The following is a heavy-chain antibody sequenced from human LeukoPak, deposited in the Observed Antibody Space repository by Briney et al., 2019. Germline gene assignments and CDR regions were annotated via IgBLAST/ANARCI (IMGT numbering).Heavy chain of an antibody. V-gene: IGHV1-69*16. J-gene: IGHJ6*04. Sequence: SVKVSCKTSGGTFSYFTINWVRQAPGQGLKWMGGIIPIVGTTHYAQEFQGRVTISTDESTSTVYMELSSLRSEDTAVYYCARDVSSQQFGVMDVWGKGTTVTVSS. CDR1: GGTFSYFT. CDR3: ARDVSSQQFGVMDV. CDR2: IIPIVGTT. D-gene: IGHD3-16*01.